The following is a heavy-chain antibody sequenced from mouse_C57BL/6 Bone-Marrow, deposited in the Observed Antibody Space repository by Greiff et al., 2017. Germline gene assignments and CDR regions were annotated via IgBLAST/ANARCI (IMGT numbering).Heavy chain of an antibody. J-gene: IGHJ4*01. V-gene: IGHV14-4*01. CDR2: IDPENGNT. CDR3: SPRGGRHGGDMDY. D-gene: IGHD1-1*01. Sequence: VQLQQSGAELARPGASVKLSCTASGFNIKDDDMSWVKQRPEQGLEWIGGIDPENGNTEYASKFQGKATLTADTSSNTAYLQLRSLTSADPAVFYFSPRGGRHGGDMDYWGQGTSVTVSS. CDR1: GFNIKDDD.